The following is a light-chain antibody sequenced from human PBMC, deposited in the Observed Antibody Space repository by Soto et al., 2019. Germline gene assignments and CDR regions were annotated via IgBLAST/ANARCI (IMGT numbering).Light chain of an antibody. CDR3: SSYTSSSTYV. Sequence: QSALTQPASVSGSPGQSITISCTGTSSDVGGYNFVSWYQQHPGKAPKLVIYEVSHRPSGVSYRFSGSKSGNTASLTISGLQAEDEADYYCSSYTSSSTYVFGTGTKLTVL. CDR2: EVS. J-gene: IGLJ1*01. V-gene: IGLV2-14*01. CDR1: SSDVGGYNF.